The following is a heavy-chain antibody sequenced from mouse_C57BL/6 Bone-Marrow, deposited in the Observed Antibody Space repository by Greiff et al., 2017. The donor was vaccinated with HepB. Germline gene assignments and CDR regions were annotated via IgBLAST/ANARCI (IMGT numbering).Heavy chain of an antibody. CDR2: IDPSDSYT. J-gene: IGHJ3*01. CDR3: ARCVDYYGSSWFAY. CDR1: GYTFTSYW. D-gene: IGHD1-1*01. Sequence: QVQLQQPGAELVMPGASVKLSCKASGYTFTSYWMHWVKQRPGQGLEWIGEIDPSDSYTNYNQKFKGKSTLTVDKSSSTAYMQLSSLTSEDSAVYYCARCVDYYGSSWFAYWGQGTLVTVSA. V-gene: IGHV1-69*01.